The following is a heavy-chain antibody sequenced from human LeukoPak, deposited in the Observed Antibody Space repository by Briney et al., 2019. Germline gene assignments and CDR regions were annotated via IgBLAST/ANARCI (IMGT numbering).Heavy chain of an antibody. D-gene: IGHD5-18*01. Sequence: PGGSLRLSCSTFGFTFGDHAMGWVRQAPGKGLEWIGFIRSKAYGGTTEYAASVSGRFTISREDSKSVAYLQMNSLKTEDTAVYFCARGPIHLWLHSGMDVWGQGTTVTVSS. CDR1: GFTFGDHA. J-gene: IGHJ6*02. CDR3: ARGPIHLWLHSGMDV. V-gene: IGHV3-49*04. CDR2: IRSKAYGGTT.